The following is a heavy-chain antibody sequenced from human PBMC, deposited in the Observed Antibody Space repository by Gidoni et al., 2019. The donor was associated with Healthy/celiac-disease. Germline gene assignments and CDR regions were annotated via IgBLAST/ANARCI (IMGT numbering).Heavy chain of an antibody. CDR2: ISYDGSNK. Sequence: QVQLVESAGGVVQPERSPRVSCAASGLTFSSYGMHWVRQAPGKGLEWVAVISYDGSNKYYADSVKGRFTISRDNSKNTLYLQMNSLRAEDTAVYYCAKDLSQQWQDVDAFDIWGQGTMVTVSS. D-gene: IGHD6-19*01. V-gene: IGHV3-30*18. CDR3: AKDLSQQWQDVDAFDI. CDR1: GLTFSSYG. J-gene: IGHJ3*02.